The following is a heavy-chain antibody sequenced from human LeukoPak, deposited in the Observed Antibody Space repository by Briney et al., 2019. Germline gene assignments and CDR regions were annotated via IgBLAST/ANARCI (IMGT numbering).Heavy chain of an antibody. D-gene: IGHD1-14*01. J-gene: IGHJ4*02. V-gene: IGHV1-2*02. CDR2: INPDSGGS. CDR1: GYTFSAFY. CDR3: ARDMTGGIWARATSFDH. Sequence: ASVKVSCKSSGYTFSAFYMHWVRQAPGQGPEWMGWINPDSGGSEYGQKFQGRVTFTSDTSSTTIYMEVRSLKSDDTAVYYCARDMTGGIWARATSFDHWGQGTLVTVSS.